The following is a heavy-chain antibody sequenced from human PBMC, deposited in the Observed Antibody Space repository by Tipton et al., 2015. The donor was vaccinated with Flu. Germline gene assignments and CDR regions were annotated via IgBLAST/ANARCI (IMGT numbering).Heavy chain of an antibody. Sequence: TLSLTCTVSSGSIRSTNYFCAWIRQPPGKRLELIGSIYPSGTTYYNPSLKSRVTIAEGTSMNQFSLRLSSVTAADTAVYYCARAVYGAFDAFDIWGRGTMATVSS. CDR2: IYPSGTT. V-gene: IGHV4-39*07. J-gene: IGHJ3*02. D-gene: IGHD4/OR15-4a*01. CDR1: SGSIRSTNYF. CDR3: ARAVYGAFDAFDI.